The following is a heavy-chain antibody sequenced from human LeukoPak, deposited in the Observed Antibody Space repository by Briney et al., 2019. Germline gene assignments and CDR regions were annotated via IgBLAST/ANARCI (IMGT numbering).Heavy chain of an antibody. CDR2: MNPNSGNT. Sequence: ASVKVSCKASGYTFTSYDINWVRQATGQGLEWMGRMNPNSGNTGYAQKFQGRVTITRNTSISTAYMELSSLRSEDTAVYYCARVLYYDFWSGYSLGNYYYMDVWGKGTTVTVSS. V-gene: IGHV1-8*03. J-gene: IGHJ6*03. CDR3: ARVLYYDFWSGYSLGNYYYMDV. CDR1: GYTFTSYD. D-gene: IGHD3-3*01.